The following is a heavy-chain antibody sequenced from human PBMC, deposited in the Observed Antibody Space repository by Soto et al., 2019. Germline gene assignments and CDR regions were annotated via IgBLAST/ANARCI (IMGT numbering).Heavy chain of an antibody. CDR1: GFTFSNYA. CDR2: ISATGSTT. Sequence: GGSLRLSCEASGFTFSNYAMTWVRQAPGKGLEWVSVISATGSTTYYADSVKGRFTISRDNSKNTLFLQMNSLRAEDPAIYYCAKTRLETSRFWYYYGLDVWGQGTSVTVSS. CDR3: AKTRLETSRFWYYYGLDV. D-gene: IGHD3-9*01. J-gene: IGHJ6*02. V-gene: IGHV3-23*01.